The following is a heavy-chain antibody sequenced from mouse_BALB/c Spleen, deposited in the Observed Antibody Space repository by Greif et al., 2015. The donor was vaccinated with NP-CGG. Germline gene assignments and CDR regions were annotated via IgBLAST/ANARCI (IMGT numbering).Heavy chain of an antibody. CDR2: IWAGGST. J-gene: IGHJ4*01. CDR3: ARDNYPYAMDY. V-gene: IGHV2-9*02. D-gene: IGHD1-1*01. Sequence: VKLQESGPGLVAPSQSLSITCTVSGFSLTSYGVHWVRQPPGKGLEWLRVIWAGGSTNYNSALMSRLSISKDNSKSQVFLKMNSLQTDDTAMYYCARDNYPYAMDYWGQGTSVTVSS. CDR1: GFSLTSYG.